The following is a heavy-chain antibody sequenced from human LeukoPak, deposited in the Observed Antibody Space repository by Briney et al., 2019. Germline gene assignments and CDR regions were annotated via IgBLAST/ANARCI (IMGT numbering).Heavy chain of an antibody. D-gene: IGHD1-14*01. J-gene: IGHJ4*02. CDR2: INPSGGDT. CDR3: AREVMDNLRFDY. V-gene: IGHV1-46*01. Sequence: ASVKVFCKASGYTLTSYYMHWVRQAPGQGLEWMGIINPSGGDTSYAQKFQGRLTTTRDTSTNTVYMELTSLRSEDTAVYYCAREVMDNLRFDYWGQGTLVTVSS. CDR1: GYTLTSYY.